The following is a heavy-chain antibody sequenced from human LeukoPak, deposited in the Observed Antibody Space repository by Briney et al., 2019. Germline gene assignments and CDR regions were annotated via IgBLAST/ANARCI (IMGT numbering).Heavy chain of an antibody. CDR1: GFTFSSYW. V-gene: IGHV3-74*01. CDR3: ARAWKTSGDY. Sequence: GGSLGLSCEASGFTFSSYWMHWVRQAPGKGLVWVSRISSDGSSTDYADSVKGRFTISRDNAKNTLYLQMNSLRVEDMAVYYCARAWKTSGDYWGQGTQVTVSS. D-gene: IGHD1-1*01. CDR2: ISSDGSST. J-gene: IGHJ4*02.